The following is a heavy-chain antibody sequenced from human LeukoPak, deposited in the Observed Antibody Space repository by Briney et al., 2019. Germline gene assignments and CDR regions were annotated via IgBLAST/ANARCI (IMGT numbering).Heavy chain of an antibody. J-gene: IGHJ4*02. CDR3: AKDRVYSSSRGWYFDY. Sequence: GGSLRLSCETSGFTFSSYSMNWVRQAPGKGLEWVAFIQSDEIDKFYADSVKGRFTVSRDNSKNTLYLQMNSLRAEDTAVHYCAKDRVYSSSRGWYFDYWGQGTLVTVSS. CDR2: IQSDEIDK. D-gene: IGHD6-6*01. CDR1: GFTFSSYS. V-gene: IGHV3-30*02.